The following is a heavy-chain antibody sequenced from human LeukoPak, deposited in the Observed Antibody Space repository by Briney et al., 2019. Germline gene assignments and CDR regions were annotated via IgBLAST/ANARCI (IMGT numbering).Heavy chain of an antibody. Sequence: PGGSLRLSCAASGFTFNTYGMHWVRQAPGKGLEWVAFIRYDGSEKYYADSVKGRFTISRDNSKNTVYLQMNSLRVEDTAVYSCAKGRAAFFDYWGQGTLVTVSS. CDR1: GFTFNTYG. V-gene: IGHV3-30*02. D-gene: IGHD6-13*01. CDR2: IRYDGSEK. J-gene: IGHJ4*02. CDR3: AKGRAAFFDY.